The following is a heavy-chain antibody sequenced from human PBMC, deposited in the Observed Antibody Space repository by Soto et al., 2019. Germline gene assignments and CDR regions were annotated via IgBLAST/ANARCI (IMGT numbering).Heavy chain of an antibody. CDR3: VRRHVSATGIDWFDP. Sequence: QVQLVQSGTEVKKPGASVKVSSKASEYTFTSYGIHWVRQAPGQRLEWMGWINAANGDTKYSPKFQGRVTITRDTSASTAYMELSSLRSEDTAVYYCVRRHVSATGIDWFDPWGQGTLVTVSS. CDR2: INAANGDT. CDR1: EYTFTSYG. V-gene: IGHV1-3*01. D-gene: IGHD6-13*01. J-gene: IGHJ5*02.